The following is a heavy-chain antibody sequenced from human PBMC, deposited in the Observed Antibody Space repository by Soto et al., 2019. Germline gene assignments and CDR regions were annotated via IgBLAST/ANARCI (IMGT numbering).Heavy chain of an antibody. D-gene: IGHD1-26*01. CDR2: ISYDGSNK. CDR3: AKDRGRYLGWFDP. Sequence: GGSLRLSCAASGFTFSSYGMHWVRQAPGKGREWVAVISYDGSNKYYADSVKGRFTISRDNAKKPLYLQMNSLRAVDTAVYYCAKDRGRYLGWFDPWGQGTLVTVSS. J-gene: IGHJ5*02. V-gene: IGHV3-30*18. CDR1: GFTFSSYG.